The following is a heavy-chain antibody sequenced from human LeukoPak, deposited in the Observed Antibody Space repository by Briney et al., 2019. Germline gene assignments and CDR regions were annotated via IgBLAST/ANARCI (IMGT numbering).Heavy chain of an antibody. D-gene: IGHD4/OR15-4a*01. V-gene: IGHV3-7*01. CDR2: IKQDASNK. CDR3: VREHRDNDRTIYS. Sequence: GGSLTPSCAASRIGSATYWVTWGRQAPGKGLEWVSNIKQDASNKYYVDYEKGRFTIYTDNAKNPQYLQMNSLRAEDTAVYYCVREHRDNDRTIYSWDRGPVVTASS. CDR1: RIGSATYW. J-gene: IGHJ4*02.